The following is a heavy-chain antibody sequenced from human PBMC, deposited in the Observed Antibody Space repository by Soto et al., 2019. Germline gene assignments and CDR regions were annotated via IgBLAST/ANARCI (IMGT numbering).Heavy chain of an antibody. Sequence: GGSLRLSCAASGFTFSSYSMNWVRQAPGKGLEWVSSISSSSSYIYYADSVKGRFTISRDNAKNSLYLQMNSLRAEDTAVYYCARDLRAARPNWFDPWGQGTLVTVSS. J-gene: IGHJ5*02. CDR2: ISSSSSYI. CDR3: ARDLRAARPNWFDP. D-gene: IGHD6-6*01. CDR1: GFTFSSYS. V-gene: IGHV3-21*01.